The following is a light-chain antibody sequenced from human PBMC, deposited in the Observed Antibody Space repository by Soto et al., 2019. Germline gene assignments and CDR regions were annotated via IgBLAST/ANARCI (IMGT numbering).Light chain of an antibody. Sequence: QAVVTQSPSASASLGASVKLTCTLSSGHSSYAIAWHQQQPEKGPRYLMKLNSDGSHSKGDVIPDRFSGSSSGAERYLTISSLQSEDVADYYCQTWGTGFWVFGGGTKVTVL. V-gene: IGLV4-69*01. CDR2: LNSDGSH. CDR3: QTWGTGFWV. CDR1: SGHSSYA. J-gene: IGLJ3*02.